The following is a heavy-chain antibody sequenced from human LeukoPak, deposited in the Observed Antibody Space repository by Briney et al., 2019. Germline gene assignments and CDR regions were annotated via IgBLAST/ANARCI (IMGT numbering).Heavy chain of an antibody. J-gene: IGHJ6*02. Sequence: QAGGSLRLSCAASGFIFSSYAMHWVRQAPGKGLEWVAVISYDGSNKYYADSVKGRFTISRDNSKNTLYLQMNSLRAEDTAVYYCAREGNRGGYSYGYYYYGMDVWGQGTTVTVSS. CDR3: AREGNRGGYSYGYYYYGMDV. D-gene: IGHD5-18*01. CDR1: GFIFSSYA. CDR2: ISYDGSNK. V-gene: IGHV3-30-3*01.